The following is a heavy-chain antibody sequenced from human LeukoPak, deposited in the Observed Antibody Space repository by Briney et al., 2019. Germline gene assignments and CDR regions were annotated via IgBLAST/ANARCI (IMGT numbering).Heavy chain of an antibody. CDR1: GSTFSSYS. D-gene: IGHD1-26*01. CDR2: ISSSSSYI. CDR3: AREGSVGATEGSLDY. V-gene: IGHV3-21*01. J-gene: IGHJ4*02. Sequence: GSLILSCAASGSTFSSYSMNWVRQAPGKGLEWGASISSSSSYIYYADSVKGRFTISRDNAKNSLYLQMNSLRAEDTAVYYCAREGSVGATEGSLDYWGQGTLVTVSS.